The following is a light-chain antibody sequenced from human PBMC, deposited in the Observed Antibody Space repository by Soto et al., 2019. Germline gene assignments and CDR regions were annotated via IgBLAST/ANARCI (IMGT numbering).Light chain of an antibody. Sequence: QSVLTQPPSVSGAPGQRVTISCTGSSSNIGADYDLHWYQQLPGTAPKLLMYGNTNRPSGVPDRFSGSKSGTSASLAITGLQAEDEADYYCQSYDSRLDADVFGTGTKLTVL. CDR3: QSYDSRLDADV. J-gene: IGLJ1*01. V-gene: IGLV1-40*01. CDR2: GNT. CDR1: SSNIGADYD.